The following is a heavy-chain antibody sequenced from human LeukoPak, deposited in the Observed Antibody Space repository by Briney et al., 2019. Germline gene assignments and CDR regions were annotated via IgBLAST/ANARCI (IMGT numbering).Heavy chain of an antibody. CDR3: ARSKGAQADAFDI. Sequence: GSLRLSCAASGFTVSSNYMSWVRQAPGKGLEWVSVIYSGGSTYYADSVKGRFTISRDNSKNTLYLQMNSLRAEDTAVYYCARSKGAQADAFDIWGQGTMVTVSS. V-gene: IGHV3-66*01. CDR1: GFTVSSNY. J-gene: IGHJ3*02. CDR2: IYSGGST.